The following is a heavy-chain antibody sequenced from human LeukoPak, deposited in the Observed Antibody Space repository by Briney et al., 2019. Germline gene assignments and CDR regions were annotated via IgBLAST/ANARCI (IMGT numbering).Heavy chain of an antibody. V-gene: IGHV4-31*03. J-gene: IGHJ3*02. CDR2: IYYSGST. D-gene: IGHD2-15*01. Sequence: PSQTLSLTCTVSGGSISSGGYYWSWIRQHPGKGLGWIGYIYYSGSTYYNPSLKSRVTISVDTSKNQFSLKLSSVTAADTAVYYCASIGYCSGGSCYGAFDIWGQGTMVTVSS. CDR3: ASIGYCSGGSCYGAFDI. CDR1: GGSISSGGYY.